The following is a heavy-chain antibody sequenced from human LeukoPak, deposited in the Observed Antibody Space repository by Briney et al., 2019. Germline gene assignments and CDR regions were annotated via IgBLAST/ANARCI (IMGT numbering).Heavy chain of an antibody. V-gene: IGHV4-39*01. Sequence: PSETLTLTCTVSGGSISSSSYYWGWIRQPPGKGLEWIGSIYYSGSTYYNPSLKSRVTISVDTSKNQFSLKLSSVTAADTAVYYCAREGRQLVPQYYFDYWGQGTLVTVSS. CDR1: GGSISSSSYY. D-gene: IGHD6-13*01. CDR3: AREGRQLVPQYYFDY. J-gene: IGHJ4*02. CDR2: IYYSGST.